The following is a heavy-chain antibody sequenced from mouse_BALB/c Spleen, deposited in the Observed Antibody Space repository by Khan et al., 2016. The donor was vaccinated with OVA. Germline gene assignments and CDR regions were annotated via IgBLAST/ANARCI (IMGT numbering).Heavy chain of an antibody. V-gene: IGHV1S137*01. D-gene: IGHD1-3*01. CDR3: ARGSGNARFAY. CDR1: GYTFTDFA. J-gene: IGHJ3*01. CDR2: ISTYYGDA. Sequence: QVQLQQSGAELVRPGVSVKISCKGSGYTFTDFAMHWVTQSHAKSLEWIGVISTYYGDADYNQKFKGKATMTVDKSSSPAYLVLARLTSEDSAIYYCARGSGNARFAYWGQGTLVTVSA.